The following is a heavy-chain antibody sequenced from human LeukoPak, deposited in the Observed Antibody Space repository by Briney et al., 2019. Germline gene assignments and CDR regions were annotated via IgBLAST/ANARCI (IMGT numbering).Heavy chain of an antibody. V-gene: IGHV5-51*01. CDR1: GYSFTSYW. Sequence: GESLKISCKGSGYSFTSYWIGWVRQMPGKGLEWMGIIYPGDSDTRYSPSFQGQVTISADKSISTAYLQWSSPKASDTAMYCCALTLDYYDSSTDAFDIWGQGTMVTVSS. D-gene: IGHD3-22*01. CDR2: IYPGDSDT. J-gene: IGHJ3*02. CDR3: ALTLDYYDSSTDAFDI.